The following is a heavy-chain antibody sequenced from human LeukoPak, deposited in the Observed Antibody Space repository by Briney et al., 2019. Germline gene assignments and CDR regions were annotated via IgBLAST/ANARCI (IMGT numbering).Heavy chain of an antibody. CDR1: GFTFSSYA. D-gene: IGHD3-3*01. J-gene: IGHJ6*02. CDR3: ARDWIFGASYYYGMDV. Sequence: PGGSLRLSCAASGFTFSSYAMSWVRQAPGKGLEWVSAISGSGGSTYYADSVKGRFTISRDNSKNTLYLQMNSLRAEDTAVYYCARDWIFGASYYYGMDVWGQGTTVTVSS. V-gene: IGHV3-23*01. CDR2: ISGSGGST.